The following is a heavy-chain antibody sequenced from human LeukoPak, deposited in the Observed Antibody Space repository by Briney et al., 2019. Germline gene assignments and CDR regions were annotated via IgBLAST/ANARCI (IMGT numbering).Heavy chain of an antibody. D-gene: IGHD1-14*01. CDR1: GYTFTCYD. Sequence: ASVKVSCKASGYTFTCYDINWVRQATGQGLEWMGWMNPNSGNTGYAQKFQGRVTMTRDTSISTAYMELSTLRSEDTAVYYCARGPPEHPQGYWGQGTLVTVSS. CDR3: ARGPPEHPQGY. V-gene: IGHV1-8*01. CDR2: MNPNSGNT. J-gene: IGHJ4*02.